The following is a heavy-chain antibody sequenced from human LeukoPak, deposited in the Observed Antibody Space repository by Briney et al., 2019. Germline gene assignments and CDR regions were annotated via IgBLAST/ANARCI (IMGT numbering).Heavy chain of an antibody. V-gene: IGHV3-74*03. CDR1: GFTFRNHW. CDR3: ARDQRVTGRPDIDY. D-gene: IGHD6-6*01. CDR2: ISSDGSST. J-gene: IGHJ4*02. Sequence: GGSLRLSCAASGFTFRNHWMHWVRQTPGKGLVWVSCISSDGSSTTYADSVKGRFTISRDNAKNTLYLQMNNLRAEDTAMYYCARDQRVTGRPDIDYWGQGTLVIVSS.